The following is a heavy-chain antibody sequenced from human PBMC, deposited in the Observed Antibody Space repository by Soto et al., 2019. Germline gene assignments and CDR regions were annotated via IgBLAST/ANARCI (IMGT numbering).Heavy chain of an antibody. CDR2: ISWDGGYK. D-gene: IGHD2-2*01. CDR1: GFTFVDYA. J-gene: IGHJ3*01. Sequence: EVQLVESGGGLVQPGRSLRLSCAASGFTFVDYAMHWVRQAPGQGLEWVSGISWDGGYKGYADSVKGRFTISRDNAKKSLYLEMNSLRVEDTALYYCTKDEGYCSSISCTDAFDYWGQGTMVTVS. CDR3: TKDEGYCSSISCTDAFDY. V-gene: IGHV3-9*01.